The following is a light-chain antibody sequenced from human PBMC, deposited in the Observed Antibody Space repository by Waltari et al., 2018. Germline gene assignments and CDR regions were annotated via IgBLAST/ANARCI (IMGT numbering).Light chain of an antibody. CDR3: QQYDAYPLT. V-gene: IGKV1-5*03. CDR2: QAS. J-gene: IGKJ2*01. Sequence: DIEMTQFPSALSASVGDRVTITCRASQSVNVWLAWYRQKPGKAPDLLVYQASIVHIGVPSRFSATGSGTEFTLTIDSLHPGDSATYYCQQYDAYPLTFGQGTKLEIK. CDR1: QSVNVW.